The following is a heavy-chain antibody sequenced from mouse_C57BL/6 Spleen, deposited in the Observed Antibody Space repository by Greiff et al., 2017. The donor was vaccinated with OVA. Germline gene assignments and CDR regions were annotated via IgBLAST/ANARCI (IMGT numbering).Heavy chain of an antibody. V-gene: IGHV1-74*01. CDR2: IHPSDSDT. J-gene: IGHJ2*01. D-gene: IGHD4-1*01. Sequence: VKLKQPGAELVKPGASVKVSCKASGYTFTSYWMHWVKQRPGQGLEWIGRIHPSDSDTNSNQKFKGKATLTVDKSSSTAYMQLSSLTSEDSAVYYCAIDWDALDYWGQGTTLTVAS. CDR3: AIDWDALDY. CDR1: GYTFTSYW.